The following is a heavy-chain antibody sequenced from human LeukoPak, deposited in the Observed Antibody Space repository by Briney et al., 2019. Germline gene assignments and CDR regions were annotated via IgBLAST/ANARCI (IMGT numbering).Heavy chain of an antibody. CDR3: AREVDTAMVFDY. CDR1: GGTFSSYA. J-gene: IGHJ4*02. V-gene: IGHV1-69*05. D-gene: IGHD5-18*01. CDR2: IIPIFGTA. Sequence: ASVKVSCKASGGTFSSYAISWARQAPGQGLEWMGRIIPIFGTANYAQKFQGRVTITTDESTSTAYMELSSLRSEDTAVYYCAREVDTAMVFDYWGQGTLVTVSS.